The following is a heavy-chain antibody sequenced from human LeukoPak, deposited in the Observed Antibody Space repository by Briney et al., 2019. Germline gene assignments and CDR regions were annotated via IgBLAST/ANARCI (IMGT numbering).Heavy chain of an antibody. D-gene: IGHD3-3*01. J-gene: IGHJ2*01. V-gene: IGHV4-61*02. CDR2: IYTSGST. CDR3: ARGYHYDFWSGYYWGAKSISRVYFDL. Sequence: PSQTQSLTCTVSGGSISSGSYYWSLIRQPAGKGLEWIGRIYTSGSTNYNPSLKSRVTISVDTSKNQFSLKLSSVTAADTAVYYCARGYHYDFWSGYYWGAKSISRVYFDLWGRGTLVTVSS. CDR1: GGSISSGSYY.